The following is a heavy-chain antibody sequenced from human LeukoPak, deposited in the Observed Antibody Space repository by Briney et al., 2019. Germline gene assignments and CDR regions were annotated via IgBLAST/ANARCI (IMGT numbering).Heavy chain of an antibody. CDR3: ANIPNSFGPDY. J-gene: IGHJ4*02. D-gene: IGHD3-16*01. Sequence: SGGSLRLSCAASGFSFSSYGMHWVRQAPGRGLEWVAFIPRDGSYEKYADSVKGRFAISRDNSKNMLYLQMNSLRAEDTAVYYCANIPNSFGPDYWGQGSLVTVSS. CDR1: GFSFSSYG. V-gene: IGHV3-30*02. CDR2: IPRDGSYE.